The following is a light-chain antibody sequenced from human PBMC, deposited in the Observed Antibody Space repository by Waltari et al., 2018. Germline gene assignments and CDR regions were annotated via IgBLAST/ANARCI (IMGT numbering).Light chain of an antibody. CDR2: RNN. V-gene: IGLV1-47*01. Sequence: QPVLTQPPSASGTPGQRVTIPCSGSTAHIGINSISWFQQPPGPAPKPLTYRNNHGPSGVPDRFSGYKSGTSASLAISGLQSEDEADYYCSTWDDSLGGPVFGGGTKLTVL. CDR3: STWDDSLGGPV. CDR1: TAHIGINS. J-gene: IGLJ3*02.